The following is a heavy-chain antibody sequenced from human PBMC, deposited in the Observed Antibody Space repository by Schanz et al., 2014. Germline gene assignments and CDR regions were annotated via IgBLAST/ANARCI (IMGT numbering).Heavy chain of an antibody. D-gene: IGHD2-21*01. CDR3: TRSTLWSYDV. J-gene: IGHJ3*01. CDR1: GGSISSGVW. CDR2: IFHSGTT. V-gene: IGHV4-4*02. Sequence: QVQLQESGPGLVKPSGTLSLTCVVSGGSISSGVWWTWARQSPGKGLEWIGEIFHSGTTNYNPSLESLVTIPVDKSNTQSSLIFSSRAAADTAVYYCTRSTLWSYDVWGRGTMVIVSS.